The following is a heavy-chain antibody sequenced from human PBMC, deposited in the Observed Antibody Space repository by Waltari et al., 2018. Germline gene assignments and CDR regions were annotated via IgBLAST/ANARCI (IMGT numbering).Heavy chain of an antibody. V-gene: IGHV3-21*01. J-gene: IGHJ6*03. CDR2: ISSSSSYI. CDR1: GFTFSSYS. CDR3: ARDPFPSFSGWPYYYYYMDV. D-gene: IGHD6-19*01. Sequence: EVQLVESGGGLVKPGGSLRLSCAASGFTFSSYSMNWVRQAPGKGLEWVSSISSSSSYIYYADSVKGRFTISRDNAKNSLYLQMNSLRAEDTAVYYCARDPFPSFSGWPYYYYYMDVWGKGTTVTVSS.